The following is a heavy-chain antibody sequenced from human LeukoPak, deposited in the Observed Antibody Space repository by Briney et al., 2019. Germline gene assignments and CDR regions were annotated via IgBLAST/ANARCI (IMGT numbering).Heavy chain of an antibody. J-gene: IGHJ4*02. CDR2: INPSGGST. D-gene: IGHD1-26*01. V-gene: IGHV1-46*01. CDR3: ATDPYSGSYSTGTDY. Sequence: ASVKVSCKASGYTFTSYDINWVRQAPGQGLEWMGIINPSGGSTSYAQKFQGRVTMTRDTSTSTVYMELSSLRSEDTAVYYCATDPYSGSYSTGTDYWGQGTLVTVSS. CDR1: GYTFTSYD.